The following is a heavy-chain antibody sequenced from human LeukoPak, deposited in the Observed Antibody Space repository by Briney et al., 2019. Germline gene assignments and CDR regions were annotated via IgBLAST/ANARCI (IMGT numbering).Heavy chain of an antibody. CDR1: GLSFSSFA. CDR3: AKDLDIALVPAASYFDS. CDR2: IRGNGET. D-gene: IGHD2-2*01. J-gene: IGHJ4*02. V-gene: IGHV3-23*01. Sequence: GGSLRLSCAASGLSFSSFAMSWVRQGPARGLEWVSSIRGNGETFYADSVKGRFTLSSDSSRNTVYLQMNSLRGEDTAVYYCAKDLDIALVPAASYFDSWGQGTLVTVSS.